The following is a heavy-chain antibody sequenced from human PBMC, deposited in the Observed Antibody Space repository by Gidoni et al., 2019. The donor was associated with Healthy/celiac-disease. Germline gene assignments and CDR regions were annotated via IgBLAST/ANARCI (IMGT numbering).Heavy chain of an antibody. J-gene: IGHJ6*02. Sequence: EVQLVESGGGLVKPGGSLRLPCASSGFTFSTYSINWVRQAPGKGLEWVSSISSSSRYIYYADSVKGRFTISRDNAKNSLYLQMNSLRAEDTAVYYCARDLGRTIFGVVTTPYYYYYGMDVWGQGTTVTVSS. CDR1: GFTFSTYS. CDR3: ARDLGRTIFGVVTTPYYYYYGMDV. CDR2: ISSSSRYI. D-gene: IGHD3-3*01. V-gene: IGHV3-21*01.